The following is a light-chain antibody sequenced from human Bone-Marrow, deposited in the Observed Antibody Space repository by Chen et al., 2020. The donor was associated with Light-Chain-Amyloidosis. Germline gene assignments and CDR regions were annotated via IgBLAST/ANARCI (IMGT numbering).Light chain of an antibody. J-gene: IGLJ1*01. CDR2: AVS. CDR3: SSFTSSSSYV. CDR1: SGDVGPYNY. V-gene: IGLV2-14*01. Sequence: QSALTQPASVSGSPGQSITISCTGTSGDVGPYNYVSWYQQHPGKAPKVMIYAVSNRPSGVSNRSSGSKSGNTACLTISGLQAEDEADYYCSSFTSSSSYVFGPGTKVTVL.